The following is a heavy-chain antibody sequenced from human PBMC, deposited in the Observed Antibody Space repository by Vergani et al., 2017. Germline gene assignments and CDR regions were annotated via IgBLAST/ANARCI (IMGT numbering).Heavy chain of an antibody. Sequence: EVQLVESGGGLVQPGGSLRLSCSASGFTFSSYWMHWVRQAPGKGLVWVSRINSDGSSTSYADSVKGRFTISRDNAKNTLYLQMNSPRAEDTAVYYCARDKKQQLVRGGYYYYGMDVWGQGTTVTVSS. D-gene: IGHD6-13*01. CDR2: INSDGSST. CDR3: ARDKKQQLVRGGYYYYGMDV. V-gene: IGHV3-74*01. J-gene: IGHJ6*02. CDR1: GFTFSSYW.